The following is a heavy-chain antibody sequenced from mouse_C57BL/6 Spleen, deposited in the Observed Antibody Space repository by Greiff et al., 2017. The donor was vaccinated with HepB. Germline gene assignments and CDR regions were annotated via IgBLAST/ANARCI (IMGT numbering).Heavy chain of an antibody. J-gene: IGHJ4*01. CDR1: GFTFSSYA. CDR3: TRKGYYNAMDY. CDR2: ISSGGDYI. D-gene: IGHD2-12*01. Sequence: EVQLVESGEGLVKPGGSLKLSCAASGFTFSSYAMSWVRQTPEKRLEWVAYISSGGDYIYYADTVKGRFTISTDNARNTLYLQMSSLKSEDTAMYYCTRKGYYNAMDYWGQGTSVTVSS. V-gene: IGHV5-9-1*02.